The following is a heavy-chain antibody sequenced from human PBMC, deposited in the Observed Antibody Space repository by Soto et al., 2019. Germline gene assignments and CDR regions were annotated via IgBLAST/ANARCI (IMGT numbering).Heavy chain of an antibody. CDR3: AKVVTGSSDY. J-gene: IGHJ4*02. V-gene: IGHV3-23*01. D-gene: IGHD1-20*01. CDR1: GFSFSTYA. CDR2: ITGTGGNT. Sequence: EVQLLESGGGLVQPGGSLRLSCAASGFSFSTYAMSWVRQAPGRGLKWVSSITGTGGNTYYADSVKGRFTISRDNSRNTLYLQMDSPRAEDTAIYYCAKVVTGSSDYWGQGTLVTVSS.